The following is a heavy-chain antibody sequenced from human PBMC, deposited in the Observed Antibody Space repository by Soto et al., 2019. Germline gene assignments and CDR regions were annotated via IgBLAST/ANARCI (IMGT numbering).Heavy chain of an antibody. CDR3: ARGAVYGDYFDY. V-gene: IGHV3-72*01. CDR1: GFTFSDHY. CDR2: TRNKANSYTT. Sequence: GGSLRLSCAASGFTFSDHYMDWIRQAPGKGLEWVGRTRNKANSYTTEYAALVKGRFTISRDDSKNSLYLQMNSLKTEDTAVYYCARGAVYGDYFDYWGQGTLVTVSS. J-gene: IGHJ4*02. D-gene: IGHD4-17*01.